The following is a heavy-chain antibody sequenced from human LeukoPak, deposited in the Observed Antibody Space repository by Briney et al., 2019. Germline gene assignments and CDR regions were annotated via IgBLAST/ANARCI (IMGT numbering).Heavy chain of an antibody. D-gene: IGHD3-3*01. CDR3: ARPSHVFGVASHYYMDV. CDR1: GGTFSSYA. Sequence: GASVKVSCKASGGTFSSYAISWVRQAPGQGLEWMGGIIPIFGTANYAQKFQGRVTITADESTSTAYMELSSLRSEDTAVYYCARPSHVFGVASHYYMDVWGKGPTVTVSS. J-gene: IGHJ6*03. V-gene: IGHV1-69*13. CDR2: IIPIFGTA.